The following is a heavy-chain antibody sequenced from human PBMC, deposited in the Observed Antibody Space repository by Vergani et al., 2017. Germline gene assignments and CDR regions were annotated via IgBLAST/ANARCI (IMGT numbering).Heavy chain of an antibody. J-gene: IGHJ4*02. V-gene: IGHV3-23*01. CDR1: GFTFSSYA. CDR3: ARPAFPPTYYYDSSGYFYFDY. CDR2: ISGSGGST. D-gene: IGHD3-22*01. Sequence: EVQLLESGGGLVQPGGSLRLSCAASGFTFSSYAMSWVRQAPGKGLEWVSAISGSGGSTYYADSVKGRFTISRDNSKNTLYLQMNSLRAEDTAVYYCARPAFPPTYYYDSSGYFYFDYWGQGTLVTVSS.